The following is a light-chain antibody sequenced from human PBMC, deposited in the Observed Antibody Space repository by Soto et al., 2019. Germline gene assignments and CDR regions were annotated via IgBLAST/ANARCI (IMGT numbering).Light chain of an antibody. Sequence: DIQMTQSPSSLSASVRDRVTITCRASQDISNYLNWYQQKPGKAPKLLIYDASNLETGVPSRFSGSGSGTDFTFTISSLQPEDIATYYCQQYDNLPRFTFGPGTKVDIK. V-gene: IGKV1-33*01. J-gene: IGKJ3*01. CDR2: DAS. CDR3: QQYDNLPRFT. CDR1: QDISNY.